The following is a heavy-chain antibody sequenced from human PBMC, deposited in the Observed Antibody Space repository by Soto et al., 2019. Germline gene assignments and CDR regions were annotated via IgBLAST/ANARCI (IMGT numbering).Heavy chain of an antibody. D-gene: IGHD5-12*01. CDR1: GFMFSSYA. CDR3: ATGLRSVYGPFDS. V-gene: IGHV3-23*01. J-gene: IGHJ4*02. CDR2: LSGGGDST. Sequence: EVQLLESGGGLVQPGGSLRLSCAASGFMFSSYAMTWVRQAPGKGLEWVSALSGGGDSTYYAPSVRGRFAISRDNSKNTPYLQMNSPTAEDTAVYYCATGLRSVYGPFDSWGQGTLVTVSS.